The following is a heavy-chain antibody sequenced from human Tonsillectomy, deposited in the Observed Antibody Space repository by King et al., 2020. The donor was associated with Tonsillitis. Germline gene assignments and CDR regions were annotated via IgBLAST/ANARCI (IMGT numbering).Heavy chain of an antibody. CDR3: VHIRDPRSWSLGS. D-gene: IGHD6-13*01. CDR1: GLTFRDAW. J-gene: IGHJ1*01. CDR2: IKSNPAGGTT. Sequence: VQLVESGGDLIKPGGSLRLSCVVSGLTFRDAWMTWVRQAPGKGLEWVGRIKSNPAGGTTDFAAPVKGRFTISRDDSKSMVYLQMNSLKVEDTAVYYCVHIRDPRSWSLGSWGQGILVTVSS. V-gene: IGHV3-15*01.